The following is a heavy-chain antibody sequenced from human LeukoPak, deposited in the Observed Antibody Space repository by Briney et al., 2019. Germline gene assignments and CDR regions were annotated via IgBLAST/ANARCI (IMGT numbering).Heavy chain of an antibody. CDR3: ASMIAAADEYFDY. CDR2: IYYSGST. V-gene: IGHV4-39*01. J-gene: IGHJ4*02. Sequence: SETLSLTCTVSGDSFSSVTDYWGWIRQPPGKGLEWIGSIYYSGSTYYNPSLKSRVTISVDTSKNQFSLKLSSVTAADTAVYYCASMIAAADEYFDYWGQGTLVTVSS. CDR1: GDSFSSVTDY. D-gene: IGHD6-13*01.